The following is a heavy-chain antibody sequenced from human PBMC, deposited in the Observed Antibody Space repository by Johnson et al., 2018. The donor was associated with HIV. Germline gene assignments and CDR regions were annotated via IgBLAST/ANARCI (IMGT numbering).Heavy chain of an antibody. V-gene: IGHV3-20*04. CDR3: ARGTLAAFDI. J-gene: IGHJ3*02. CDR1: GFTFDDYG. CDR2: ISWNSGTI. D-gene: IGHD2-2*01. Sequence: VQLVESGGGVVRPGGSLRLSCAASGFTFDDYGMSWVRQAPGKGLEWVSGISWNSGTIGYVDSVKGRFTISRDAAENSLYLQMNSLRAEDTAVYYCARGTLAAFDIWGQGTMVTVSS.